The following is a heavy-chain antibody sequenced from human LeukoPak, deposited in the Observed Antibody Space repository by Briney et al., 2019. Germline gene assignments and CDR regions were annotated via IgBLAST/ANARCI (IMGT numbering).Heavy chain of an antibody. CDR3: ASSKSRYYYDSSGYYPI. CDR2: IYYSGST. D-gene: IGHD3-22*01. V-gene: IGHV4-39*01. J-gene: IGHJ3*02. Sequence: SGGSLRLSCAASGFTFSSYGMHWVRQAPGKGLEWIGSIYYSGSTYYNPSLKSRVTISVDTSKNQFSLKLSSVTAADTAVYYCASSKSRYYYDSSGYYPIWGQGTMVTVSS. CDR1: GFTFSSYG.